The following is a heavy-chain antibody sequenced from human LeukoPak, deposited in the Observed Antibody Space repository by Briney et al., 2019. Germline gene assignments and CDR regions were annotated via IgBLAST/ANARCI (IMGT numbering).Heavy chain of an antibody. D-gene: IGHD1-26*01. CDR2: ISYDGSNK. V-gene: IGHV3-30*03. J-gene: IGHJ4*02. CDR3: ARDLGSVGATGGFDY. CDR1: GFTFSSYS. Sequence: GGSLRLSCAASGFTFSSYSMNWVRQAPGKGLEWVAVISYDGSNKYYADSVKGRFTISRDNSKNTLYLQMNSLRAEDTAVYYCARDLGSVGATGGFDYWGQGTLVTVSS.